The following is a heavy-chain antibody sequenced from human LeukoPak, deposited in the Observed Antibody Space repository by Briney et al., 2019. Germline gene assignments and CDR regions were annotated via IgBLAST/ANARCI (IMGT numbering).Heavy chain of an antibody. CDR3: AKCSGSSGYYYVDC. CDR1: GFTFSSYA. J-gene: IGHJ4*02. D-gene: IGHD3-22*01. CDR2: ISGSGGST. Sequence: PGGSLRLSCAASGFTFSSYAMSWVRQAPGKGLEWVSAISGSGGSTYYADSVKGRFTISRDNSKNTLYLQMNSLRAEDTALYYCAKCSGSSGYYYVDCWGQGTLVTVSS. V-gene: IGHV3-23*01.